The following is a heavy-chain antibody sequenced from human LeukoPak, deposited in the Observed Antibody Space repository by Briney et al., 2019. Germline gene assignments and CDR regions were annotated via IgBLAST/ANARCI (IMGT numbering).Heavy chain of an antibody. V-gene: IGHV3-66*01. CDR1: GVTVSSTY. J-gene: IGHJ5*02. Sequence: GGSLRLSCAASGVTVSSTYMSWVRQAPGKGLEWVSVIYGGSSTYNADSVKGRFTISRDNSKNTLFLQMNSLRAEDTAVYYCVKGGSSGYRWFDPWGQGTLVTVSS. CDR2: IYGGSST. CDR3: VKGGSSGYRWFDP. D-gene: IGHD3-22*01.